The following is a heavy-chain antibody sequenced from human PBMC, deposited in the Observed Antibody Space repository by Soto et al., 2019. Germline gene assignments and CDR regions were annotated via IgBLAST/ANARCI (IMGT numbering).Heavy chain of an antibody. J-gene: IGHJ6*02. CDR3: ARIASAGRGWDV. V-gene: IGHV3-7*01. CDR2: IKQDGSEK. CDR1: GFTFNSFW. Sequence: EVQLVESGGGLVQPGGSLRLSCAASGFTFNSFWMSWVRQAPVKGLEWVGNIKQDGSEKNYVDSVKGRFTISRDNAQNSLYLQMNSLRAEDTAVYYCARIASAGRGWDVWGQGTTVVVSS. D-gene: IGHD6-13*01.